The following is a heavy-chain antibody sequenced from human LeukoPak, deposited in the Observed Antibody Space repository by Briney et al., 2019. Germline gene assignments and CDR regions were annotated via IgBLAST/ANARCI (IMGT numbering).Heavy chain of an antibody. CDR3: AKAAASLDWFDH. V-gene: IGHV5-10-1*01. CDR1: GYSFTNYW. CDR2: IDPSDSYT. Sequence: GESLQIFCKASGYSFTNYWISWVRQIPGTGLVWMGTIDPSDSYTNYSPSFQGHVTISADKSISTAYVQWSSLKASDTAIYYCAKAAASLDWFDHWAQRTRVIVSS. D-gene: IGHD2-15*01. J-gene: IGHJ5*02.